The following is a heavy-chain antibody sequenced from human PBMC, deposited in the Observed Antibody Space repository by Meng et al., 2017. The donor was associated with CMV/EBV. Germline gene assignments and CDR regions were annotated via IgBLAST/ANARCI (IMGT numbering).Heavy chain of an antibody. CDR3: ARQDSIAARPNYYYMDV. D-gene: IGHD6-6*01. CDR1: GYTFTGYY. V-gene: IGHV1-2*02. Sequence: ASVQVSCKASGYTFTGYYMHCVRQAPGQGLEWLGWINPNSGGTNYAQKFQGRVTMTRDSYISTAHMELSRLGADDTAVYYRARQDSIAARPNYYYMDVWGQGTTVTVSS. CDR2: INPNSGGT. J-gene: IGHJ6*02.